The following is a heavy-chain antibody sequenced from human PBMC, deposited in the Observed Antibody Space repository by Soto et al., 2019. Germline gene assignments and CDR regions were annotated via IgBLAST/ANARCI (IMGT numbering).Heavy chain of an antibody. CDR3: AAEKAYDSNPTLDY. J-gene: IGHJ4*02. Sequence: SVKVSCKASGFTFTSSAVQWVRQARGQRLEWIGWIVVGSGNTNYAQKFQERVTITRDMSTSTAYMELSSLRSEDTAVYYCAAEKAYDSNPTLDYWGQGTLVTVSS. D-gene: IGHD3-22*01. CDR1: GFTFTSSA. V-gene: IGHV1-58*01. CDR2: IVVGSGNT.